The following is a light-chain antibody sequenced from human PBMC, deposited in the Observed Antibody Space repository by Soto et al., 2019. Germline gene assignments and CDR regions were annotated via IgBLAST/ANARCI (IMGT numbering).Light chain of an antibody. CDR3: QQYDGYPYT. V-gene: IGKV1-5*03. CDR1: QSIRSW. Sequence: DIQMTQSPSTLSASVGDRVTLTCRASQSIRSWLAWYQQKPGRAPKLLIYKPSSLQSGVPSRFSGSGSGPEFTLTISSLQPDHFAIYYCQQYDGYPYTFGQGTRLEIK. J-gene: IGKJ2*01. CDR2: KPS.